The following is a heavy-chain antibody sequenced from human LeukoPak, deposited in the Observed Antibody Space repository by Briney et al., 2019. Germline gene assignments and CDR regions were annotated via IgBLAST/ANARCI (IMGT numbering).Heavy chain of an antibody. V-gene: IGHV3-23*01. D-gene: IGHD3-10*01. CDR2: ISGSGGST. CDR1: GFTFNSFT. J-gene: IGHJ4*02. CDR3: AKDDGWFGELLPFDY. Sequence: GGSLRLSCAASGFTFNSFTMNWVRQAPGKGLEWVSAISGSGGSTYYADSVKGRFTISRDNSKNTLYLQMNSLRAEDTAVYYCAKDDGWFGELLPFDYWGQGTLVTVSS.